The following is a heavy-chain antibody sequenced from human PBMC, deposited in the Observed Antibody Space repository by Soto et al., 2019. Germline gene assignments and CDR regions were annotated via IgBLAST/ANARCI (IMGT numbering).Heavy chain of an antibody. CDR1: GLSLSTIGEG. CDR2: IYWDDDK. CDR3: VQSRCGGDCLQSYSSHSYYGLDV. D-gene: IGHD2-21*02. J-gene: IGHJ6*02. V-gene: IGHV2-5*02. Sequence: QITLKESGPTLVKPTQTLTLTCTFSGLSLSTIGEGVGWIRQPPGEALEWLALIYWDDDKRYSPSLKSRLTITKDTSKNQVVLTMTNMDPVDTATYYCVQSRCGGDCLQSYSSHSYYGLDVWGQGTTVTVSS.